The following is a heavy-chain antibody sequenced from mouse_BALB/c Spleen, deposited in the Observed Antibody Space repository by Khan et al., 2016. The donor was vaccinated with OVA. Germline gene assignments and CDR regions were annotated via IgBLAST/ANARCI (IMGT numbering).Heavy chain of an antibody. CDR1: GLTIRDSY. V-gene: IGHV14-3*02. J-gene: IGHJ2*01. CDR2: IDPPNGST. D-gene: IGHD1-1*01. Sequence: IQLVQSGAELVKSGATVKLSCTASGLTIRDSYMHSLKQCPEQGLELVGSIDPPNGSTKYDPNFQGKSTITADTSSNTAYLQLSSLTSEDTAVYYCGRRDGKWGQGTTRTVSS. CDR3: GRRDGK.